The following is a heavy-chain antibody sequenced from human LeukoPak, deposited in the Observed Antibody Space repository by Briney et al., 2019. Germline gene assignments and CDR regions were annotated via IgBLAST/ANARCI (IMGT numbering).Heavy chain of an antibody. V-gene: IGHV3-33*01. D-gene: IGHD2-15*01. J-gene: IGHJ4*02. CDR2: IWYDESKT. Sequence: GGSLRLSCAASEFTFSSYGMHCVRQAPGKGLEWVAVIWYDESKTYYADSVKGRFTISRDNSKKTLYLQMNSLRAEDTAVYYCASDLRRYCGGGSCYSFDYWGQGTLVTVSS. CDR3: ASDLRRYCGGGSCYSFDY. CDR1: EFTFSSYG.